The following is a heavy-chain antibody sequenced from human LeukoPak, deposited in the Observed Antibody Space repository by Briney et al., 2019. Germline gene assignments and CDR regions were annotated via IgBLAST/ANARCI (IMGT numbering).Heavy chain of an antibody. Sequence: GGSLRLTCAASEFTFSSYAMHWVRQAPGKGLEWLAVISHDGSNKYYADSVKGRFTISRDNSKSTLYLQMNGLRADDTAAYYCARDIAFDGNRPPDYWGQGTLVTVSS. CDR3: ARDIAFDGNRPPDY. D-gene: IGHD3-3*02. J-gene: IGHJ4*02. V-gene: IGHV3-30*04. CDR2: ISHDGSNK. CDR1: EFTFSSYA.